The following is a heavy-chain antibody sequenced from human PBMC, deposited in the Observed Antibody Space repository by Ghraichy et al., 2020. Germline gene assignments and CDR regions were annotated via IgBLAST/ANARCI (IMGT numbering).Heavy chain of an antibody. V-gene: IGHV1-2*02. CDR3: MREEAEDHNGDY. CDR2: INPNSGGT. Sequence: ASVKVSCKASGYTFTGYYMHWVRQAPGQGLEWMGWINPNSGGTKYAQKFQGRVTMTRDTSISTAYMELSRLRSDDTAVYYCMREEAEDHNGDYWGQGTLVTVSS. D-gene: IGHD1-14*01. J-gene: IGHJ4*02. CDR1: GYTFTGYY.